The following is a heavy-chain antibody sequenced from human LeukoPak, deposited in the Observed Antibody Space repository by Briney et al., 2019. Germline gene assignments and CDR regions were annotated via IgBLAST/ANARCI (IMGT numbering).Heavy chain of an antibody. V-gene: IGHV4-38-2*01. D-gene: IGHD4-11*01. CDR1: GYSISSDYY. CDR3: ARVSTTVAVKY. CDR2: SYRSGST. Sequence: SETLSLTCAVSGYSISSDYYWGWIRQPPGKGLEWIGNSYRSGSTDYNPSLKSRVTISVDTSKNQFFLKLSSATAADTAVYYCARVSTTVAVKYWGQGILVTISP. J-gene: IGHJ4*02.